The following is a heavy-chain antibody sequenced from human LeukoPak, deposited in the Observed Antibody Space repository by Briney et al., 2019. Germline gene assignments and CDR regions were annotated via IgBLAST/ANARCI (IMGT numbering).Heavy chain of an antibody. V-gene: IGHV1-18*01. CDR1: GYTFTSYG. CDR2: ISAYNGNT. D-gene: IGHD6-19*01. Sequence: GASVTVSCKASGYTFTSYGISWVRQAPGQGLEWMGWISAYNGNTNYAQKLLGRVTMTTDTSTSTAYMELRSLRSDDTAVYYCARVLSPVGGNWFDPWGQGTLVTVSS. J-gene: IGHJ5*02. CDR3: ARVLSPVGGNWFDP.